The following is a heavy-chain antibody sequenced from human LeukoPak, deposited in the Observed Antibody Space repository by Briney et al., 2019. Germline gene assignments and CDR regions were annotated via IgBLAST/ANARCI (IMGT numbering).Heavy chain of an antibody. J-gene: IGHJ4*02. CDR1: GFTFSSYA. V-gene: IGHV3-21*01. D-gene: IGHD3-9*01. Sequence: GGSLRLSCVGSGFTFSSYAMSWVRQAPGKGLEWVSSISSSSSYIYYADSVKGRFTISRDNAKNSLYLQMNSLRAEDTAVYYCARILSEQGYWGQGTLVTVSS. CDR2: ISSSSSYI. CDR3: ARILSEQGY.